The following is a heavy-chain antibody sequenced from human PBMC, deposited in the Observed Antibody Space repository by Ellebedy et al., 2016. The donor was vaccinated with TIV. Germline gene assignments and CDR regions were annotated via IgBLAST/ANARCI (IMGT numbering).Heavy chain of an antibody. CDR3: ATGLSVVVTATGGMDV. J-gene: IGHJ6*02. D-gene: IGHD2-21*02. V-gene: IGHV3-48*02. CDR1: GFTFRNYW. CDR2: ISDSSSAR. Sequence: GGSLRLSXAASGFTFRNYWMHWVRQAPGKGLEWISYISDSSSARYYADSVKGRFTISRDNADNSLFLQMNSLRNEDTAVYYCATGLSVVVTATGGMDVWGQGTTVTVSS.